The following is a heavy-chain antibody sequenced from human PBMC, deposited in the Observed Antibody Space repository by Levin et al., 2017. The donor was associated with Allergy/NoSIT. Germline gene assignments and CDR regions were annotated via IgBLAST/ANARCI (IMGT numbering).Heavy chain of an antibody. V-gene: IGHV3-30*18. Sequence: GGSLRLSCAASGFTFSSYGMHWVRQAPGKGLEWVAVISYDGSNKYYADSVKGRFTISRDNSKNTLYLQMNSLRAEDTAVYYCAKSSGWYDWGQGTLVTVSS. J-gene: IGHJ4*02. D-gene: IGHD6-19*01. CDR3: AKSSGWYD. CDR1: GFTFSSYG. CDR2: ISYDGSNK.